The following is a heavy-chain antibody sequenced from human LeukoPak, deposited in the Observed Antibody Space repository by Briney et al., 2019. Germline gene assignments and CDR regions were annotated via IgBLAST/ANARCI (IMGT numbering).Heavy chain of an antibody. CDR1: GYTFTSYG. J-gene: IGHJ4*02. CDR2: IIPILGIA. D-gene: IGHD6-6*01. CDR3: ARAGAARTFDY. V-gene: IGHV1-69*04. Sequence: ASVKVSCKASGYTFTSYGISWVRQAPGQGLEWMGRIIPILGIANYAQKFQGRVTITADKSTSTAYMELSSLRSEDTAVYYCARAGAARTFDYWGQGTLVTVSS.